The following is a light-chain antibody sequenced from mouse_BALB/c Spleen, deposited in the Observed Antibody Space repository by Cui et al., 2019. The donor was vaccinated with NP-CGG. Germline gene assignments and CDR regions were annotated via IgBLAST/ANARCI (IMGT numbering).Light chain of an antibody. J-gene: IGLJ1*01. CDR2: GTN. V-gene: IGLV1*01. CDR3: ALWYSNHWV. CDR1: TGAVTTSNY. Sequence: QAGVTQETAITTSPGETVTLTCRSSTGAVTTSNYANWVQEKPDHLFTGLIGGTNNRVPGVPATFSGSLIGDKAALTITGAQTEDEAIYFCALWYSNHWVFGGGTKLTVL.